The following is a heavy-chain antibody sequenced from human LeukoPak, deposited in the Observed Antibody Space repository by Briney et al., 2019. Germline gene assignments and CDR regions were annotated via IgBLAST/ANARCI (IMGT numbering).Heavy chain of an antibody. CDR2: IYYSGST. CDR3: AREDRYCSGGSCYS. Sequence: SETLSLTCTVSGGSISSSSYYWGWIRQPPGKGLEWIGSIYYSGSTYYNPSLKSRVTISVDTSKNQFSLKLSSVTAADTALYYCAREDRYCSGGSCYSWGQGTLVTVSS. D-gene: IGHD2-15*01. V-gene: IGHV4-39*07. CDR1: GGSISSSSYY. J-gene: IGHJ4*02.